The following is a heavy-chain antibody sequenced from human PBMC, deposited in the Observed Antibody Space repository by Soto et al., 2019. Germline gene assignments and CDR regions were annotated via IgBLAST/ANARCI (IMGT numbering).Heavy chain of an antibody. CDR1: GFTFSSYA. CDR3: AKAYGSGWAYFDY. D-gene: IGHD6-19*01. Sequence: QAGGSLRLSCAASGFTFSSYAMHWVRQAPGKGLEWVAVVASDGNNKYYADSVKGRFTISRDNSKNTLYLQMNSLRAEDTAVYYCAKAYGSGWAYFDYWGQGTLVTVSS. V-gene: IGHV3-30*18. CDR2: VASDGNNK. J-gene: IGHJ4*02.